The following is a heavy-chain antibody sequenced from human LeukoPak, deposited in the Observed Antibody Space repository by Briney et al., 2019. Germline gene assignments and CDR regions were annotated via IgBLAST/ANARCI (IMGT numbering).Heavy chain of an antibody. V-gene: IGHV3-23*01. CDR1: GFTFSSNA. Sequence: GGSLRLSCAASGFTFSSNAMSWVRQAPGKGLEWVSSISTNGAGTYYADSVKGRFTISRVNSKSTLYLQMNSLRAGDTAVYYCAKDEGRWAFDIWGQGTLVTVSS. CDR3: AKDEGRWAFDI. J-gene: IGHJ3*02. CDR2: ISTNGAGT.